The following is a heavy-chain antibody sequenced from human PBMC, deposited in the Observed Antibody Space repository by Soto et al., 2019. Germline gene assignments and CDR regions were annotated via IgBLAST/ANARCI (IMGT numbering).Heavy chain of an antibody. CDR2: IIPIFGTA. CDR3: ARGPPGSSSWYWYFDL. V-gene: IGHV1-69*01. Sequence: QVQLVQSGAEVQKPGSSVKVSCKASGGTFSSYAISWVRQAPGQGLEWRGGIIPIFGTANYAQKFQGRVTITADESTSTAYVELSSLRSEDTAVYYCARGPPGSSSWYWYFDLWGRGTLVSVSS. J-gene: IGHJ2*01. D-gene: IGHD6-13*01. CDR1: GGTFSSYA.